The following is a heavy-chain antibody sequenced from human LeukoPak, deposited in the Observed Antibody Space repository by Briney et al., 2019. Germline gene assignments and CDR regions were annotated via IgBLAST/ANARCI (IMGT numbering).Heavy chain of an antibody. CDR1: GYTFTAYY. J-gene: IGHJ3*02. V-gene: IGHV1-2*02. CDR2: INPNSGDT. CDR3: ARGSYSTGYYDI. D-gene: IGHD6-19*01. Sequence: GASVRVSCKPSGYTFTAYYTHWVRQAPGQGLEWMGWINPNSGDTNYAQKFQGRVTMTRDTSISTAYMELSRLRSDDTAVYYCARGSYSTGYYDIWGQGTMVTVSS.